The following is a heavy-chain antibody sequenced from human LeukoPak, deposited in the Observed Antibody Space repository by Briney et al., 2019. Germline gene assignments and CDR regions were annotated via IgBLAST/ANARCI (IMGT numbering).Heavy chain of an antibody. CDR3: AKRFSDYGMDV. D-gene: IGHD3-3*02. CDR1: GYPFSNYW. J-gene: IGHJ6*02. CDR2: IDPDDSET. V-gene: IGHV5-51*01. Sequence: NPGESLKISCKASGYPFSNYWIAWVRQMPGKGLEWMGIIDPDDSETGYSPSFQGQVTISVDKSISTAFLQWSSLKASDTAIYYCAKRFSDYGMDVWGQGTTVTVSS.